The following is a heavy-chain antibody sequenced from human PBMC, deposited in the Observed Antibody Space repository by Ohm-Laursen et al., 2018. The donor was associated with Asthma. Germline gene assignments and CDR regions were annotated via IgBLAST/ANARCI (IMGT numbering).Heavy chain of an antibody. Sequence: SLRLSCAASGFTFSDYYMSFIRQAPGKGLEWVSYIGNSGSAIYYADSVKGRFTISRDNAKNSLYLQMNSLRAEDTAVYYCARVGYSSGWYNYWGQGTLVTVSS. CDR3: ARVGYSSGWYNY. CDR2: IGNSGSAI. D-gene: IGHD6-19*01. J-gene: IGHJ4*02. V-gene: IGHV3-11*01. CDR1: GFTFSDYY.